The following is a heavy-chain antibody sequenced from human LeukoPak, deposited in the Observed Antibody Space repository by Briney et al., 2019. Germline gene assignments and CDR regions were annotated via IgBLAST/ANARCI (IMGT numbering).Heavy chain of an antibody. D-gene: IGHD3-10*01. Sequence: SETLSLTCTVSGGSISSGGYDWSWIRQHPGKGLEWIGYIYYSGSTYYNPSLKSRVTISVDTSKNQFSLKLSSVTAADTAVYYCARVLQGAWFDPWGQGTLVTVSS. CDR1: GGSISSGGYD. V-gene: IGHV4-31*03. CDR2: IYYSGST. J-gene: IGHJ5*02. CDR3: ARVLQGAWFDP.